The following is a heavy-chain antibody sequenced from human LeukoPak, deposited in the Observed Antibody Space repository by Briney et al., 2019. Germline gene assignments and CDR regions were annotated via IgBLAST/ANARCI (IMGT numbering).Heavy chain of an antibody. CDR3: AKRGWLVGPGHGDY. J-gene: IGHJ4*02. Sequence: GGSLRLSCAASGFTFRSYAMNWVRQAPGKGLEWVSGISGSGGSTYYADSMKGRFTISRDNSKNTLYLQMNSLRVEDTAVYYCAKRGWLVGPGHGDYWGQGTLVTVSS. CDR1: GFTFRSYA. V-gene: IGHV3-23*01. CDR2: ISGSGGST. D-gene: IGHD6-19*01.